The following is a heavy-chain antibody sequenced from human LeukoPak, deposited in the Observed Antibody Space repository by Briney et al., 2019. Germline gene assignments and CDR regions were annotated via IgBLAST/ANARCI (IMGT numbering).Heavy chain of an antibody. D-gene: IGHD3-22*01. J-gene: IGHJ4*02. Sequence: PGRSLRLSCAPSGFTFSSYGMHWVRQAPGKGLEWVAVISYDGSNKYYADSVKGRFTISRDNSKNTLYLQMNSLRAEDTAVYYCAKQRYDSSGYYLYFDYWGQGTLVTVSS. CDR2: ISYDGSNK. V-gene: IGHV3-30*18. CDR3: AKQRYDSSGYYLYFDY. CDR1: GFTFSSYG.